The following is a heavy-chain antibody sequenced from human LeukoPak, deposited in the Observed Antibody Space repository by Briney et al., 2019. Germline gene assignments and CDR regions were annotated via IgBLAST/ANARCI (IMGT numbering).Heavy chain of an antibody. D-gene: IGHD2-2*01. J-gene: IGHJ4*02. Sequence: PSETLSLTCTVSGGSISSYYWSWLRQPPGKGLEWIGYIYYSGSTNYNPSLKSRVTISVDTSKNQFSLKLSSVTAADTAVYYCARAFTQLVVPAAPFDYWGQGTLVTVSS. V-gene: IGHV4-59*01. CDR3: ARAFTQLVVPAAPFDY. CDR2: IYYSGST. CDR1: GGSISSYY.